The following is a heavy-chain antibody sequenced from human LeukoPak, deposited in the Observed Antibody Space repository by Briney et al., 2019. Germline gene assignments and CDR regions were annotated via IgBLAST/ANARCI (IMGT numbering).Heavy chain of an antibody. CDR2: IYYSGST. D-gene: IGHD6-19*01. V-gene: IGHV4-59*01. Sequence: SETLSLTCTVSGGSISSYYWSWIRQPPGKGLEWIGYIYYSGSTNYNPSLKSRVTISVDTSKNQFSLKLSSVTAADTAVYYCARLGEQWLASFDYWGQGTPVTVSS. J-gene: IGHJ4*02. CDR3: ARLGEQWLASFDY. CDR1: GGSISSYY.